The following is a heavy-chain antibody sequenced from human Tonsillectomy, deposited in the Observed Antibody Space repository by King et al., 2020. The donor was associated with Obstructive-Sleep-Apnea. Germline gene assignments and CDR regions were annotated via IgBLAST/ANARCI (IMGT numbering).Heavy chain of an antibody. J-gene: IGHJ4*02. CDR1: GYTFTGYY. CDR3: ARVFASDLWFGEANFDY. D-gene: IGHD3-10*01. Sequence: QLVQSGAEVKKPGASVKVSCKASGYTFTGYYMHWVRQAPGQGLEWMGWINPNSGGTNYAQKFQGRVTMTRDTSISTAYMELSRLRSDDTAVYYCARVFASDLWFGEANFDYWGQGTLVTVSS. CDR2: INPNSGGT. V-gene: IGHV1-2*02.